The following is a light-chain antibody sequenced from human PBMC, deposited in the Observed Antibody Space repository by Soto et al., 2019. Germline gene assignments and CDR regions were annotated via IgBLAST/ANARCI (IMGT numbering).Light chain of an antibody. Sequence: QSVLTQPPSVSGAPGQRVIISCTGSSSNIGAGFDVHWYQQLPGTAPKLLIYGNDKRPSGVPDRFSGSKSGTSASLAITGLEVEDESDFYCQSYDSGPNALVFGGGTKLTVL. J-gene: IGLJ3*02. CDR2: GND. CDR3: QSYDSGPNALV. CDR1: SSNIGAGFD. V-gene: IGLV1-40*01.